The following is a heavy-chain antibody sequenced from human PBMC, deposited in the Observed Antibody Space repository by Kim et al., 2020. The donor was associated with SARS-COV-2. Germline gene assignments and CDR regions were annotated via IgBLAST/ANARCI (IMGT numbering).Heavy chain of an antibody. CDR3: ATSLWNVFPDY. V-gene: IGHV1-24*01. D-gene: IGHD1-1*01. J-gene: IGHJ4*02. CDR2: ET. Sequence: ETIYAQKFQGRVTMTEDTSTDTAYMELSSLRSEDTAVYYCATSLWNVFPDYWGQGNLVTVSS.